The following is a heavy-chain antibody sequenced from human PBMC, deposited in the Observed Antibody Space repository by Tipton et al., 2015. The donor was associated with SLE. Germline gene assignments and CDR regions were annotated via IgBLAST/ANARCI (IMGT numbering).Heavy chain of an antibody. CDR1: GFTFSSYA. CDR2: ISYDGSNK. V-gene: IGHV3-30*04. J-gene: IGHJ3*02. D-gene: IGHD6-13*01. CDR3: ARDTGAAAGSDAFDI. Sequence: SLRLSCAASGFTFSSYAMHWVRQAPGKGLEWVAVISYDGSNKYYADSVKGRFTISRDNSKNTLYLQMNSLRAEDTAVYYCARDTGAAAGSDAFDIWGQGTMVTVSS.